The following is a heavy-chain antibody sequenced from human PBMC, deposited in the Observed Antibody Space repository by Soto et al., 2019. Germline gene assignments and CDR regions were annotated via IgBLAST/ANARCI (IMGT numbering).Heavy chain of an antibody. V-gene: IGHV4-39*01. CDR3: ATSQKGYNWNYFDH. CDR2: VFYTGFT. J-gene: IGHJ4*02. D-gene: IGHD1-20*01. Sequence: PSETLSLTCAVSGGSISGSYYYWAWLRQSPGKGPEWIGSVFYTGFTSYNPSLESRVSVSVDTSKSQFSLKLSAVTAAETAVYYCATSQKGYNWNYFDHWGQGALVTVS. CDR1: GGSISGSYYY.